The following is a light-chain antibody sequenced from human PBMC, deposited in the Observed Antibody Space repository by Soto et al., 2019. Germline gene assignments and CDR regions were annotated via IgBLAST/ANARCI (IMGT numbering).Light chain of an antibody. V-gene: IGKV3-20*01. CDR3: QQYGSSPLT. J-gene: IGKJ4*01. Sequence: EIVLTQSPGTLSLSPGERATLSCRASQSVSSSYLAWYQQKPSQAPRLLIYGASTRATGIPDRFSGSGSGTDFTFTISRLESEDFAVYFCQQYGSSPLTFGGGTKVEIK. CDR1: QSVSSSY. CDR2: GAS.